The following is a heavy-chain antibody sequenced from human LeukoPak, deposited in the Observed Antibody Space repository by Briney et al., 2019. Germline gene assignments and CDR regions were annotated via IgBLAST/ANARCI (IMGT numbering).Heavy chain of an antibody. D-gene: IGHD4-17*01. CDR3: ASSAVTKDYYYYMDV. CDR2: INPSGGT. J-gene: IGHJ6*03. Sequence: ASVKVSCKASGYTFTGYYLHWVRQAPGQGLEWMGWINPSGGTNYAQKFQGRVTMTRDTSISTAYMELSRLRSDDTAVYYCASSAVTKDYYYYMDVWGKGTTVTISS. V-gene: IGHV1-2*02. CDR1: GYTFTGYY.